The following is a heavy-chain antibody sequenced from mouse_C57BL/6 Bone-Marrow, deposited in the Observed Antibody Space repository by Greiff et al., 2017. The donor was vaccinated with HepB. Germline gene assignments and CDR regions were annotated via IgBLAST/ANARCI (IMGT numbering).Heavy chain of an antibody. Sequence: VQLQQSGPELVKPGASVKISCKASGYAFSSSWMNWVKQRPGKGLEWIGRIYPGDGDTNYNGKFKGKATLTADKSSSTAYMQLSSLTSEDSAVYFCARRHYGSSYAWFAYWGQGTLVTVSA. D-gene: IGHD1-1*01. J-gene: IGHJ3*01. CDR2: IYPGDGDT. CDR1: GYAFSSSW. CDR3: ARRHYGSSYAWFAY. V-gene: IGHV1-82*01.